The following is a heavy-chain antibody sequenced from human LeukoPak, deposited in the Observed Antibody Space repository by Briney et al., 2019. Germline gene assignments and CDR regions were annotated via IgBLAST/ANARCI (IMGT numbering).Heavy chain of an antibody. CDR2: IYYSGST. D-gene: IGHD5-18*01. V-gene: IGHV4-59*08. J-gene: IGHJ4*02. CDR1: GGSIRSYY. Sequence: SETLSLTCTVSGGSIRSYYWSWIRQPPGKKLEWIGYIYYSGSTNYDPSLKSRVTISVDTSKNQFSLKLSSVTAADMAVYYCARYNYGSGNFDYWGQGTLVAVSS. CDR3: ARYNYGSGNFDY.